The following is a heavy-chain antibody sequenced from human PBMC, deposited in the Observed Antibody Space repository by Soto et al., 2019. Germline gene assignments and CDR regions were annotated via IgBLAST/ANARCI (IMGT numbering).Heavy chain of an antibody. D-gene: IGHD6-6*01. J-gene: IGHJ3*02. CDR2: IYPGDSDT. V-gene: IGHV5-51*01. CDR3: ERKIAALYDAFDI. CDR1: GDSFTSYL. Sequence: XDSLKVSGKGSGDSFTSYLIGLVLQMPGKGLEWMGIIYPGDSDTRYSPSFQGQVTISADKSISTAYLQWSSLKASDTAMYYCERKIAALYDAFDIWGQGTMVTVSS.